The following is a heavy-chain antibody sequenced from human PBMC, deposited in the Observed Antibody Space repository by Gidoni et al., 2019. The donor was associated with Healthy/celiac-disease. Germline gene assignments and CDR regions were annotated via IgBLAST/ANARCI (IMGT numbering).Heavy chain of an antibody. J-gene: IGHJ4*02. CDR1: GFTFSSYA. D-gene: IGHD3-22*01. Sequence: EVQLLESGGGLVQPGGSLRLSCAASGFTFSSYAMSWVRQAPGKGLELVSAISGSGGSTYYADSVKGLFTISRDNSKNTLYLQMNSLRAEDTSVYYCANYYDSSGYYGVFDYWGQGTLVTVSS. CDR2: ISGSGGST. V-gene: IGHV3-23*01. CDR3: ANYYDSSGYYGVFDY.